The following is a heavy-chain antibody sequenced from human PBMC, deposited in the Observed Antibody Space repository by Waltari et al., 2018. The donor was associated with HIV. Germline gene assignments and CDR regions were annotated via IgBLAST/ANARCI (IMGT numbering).Heavy chain of an antibody. D-gene: IGHD3-10*01. CDR3: ARVGSYYKWGYFDY. CDR2: ISTSGRTM. J-gene: IGHJ4*02. V-gene: IGHV3-11*01. Sequence: QEQVVESGGGLVKPGGSLRLSCVAFGVASGDFYMTWIRQAPGRGLEWVSYISTSGRTMYYADSVKGRFTISRDNAKNSLYLQMNSLRAEDTAVYYCARVGSYYKWGYFDYWGQGTLVTVSS. CDR1: GVASGDFY.